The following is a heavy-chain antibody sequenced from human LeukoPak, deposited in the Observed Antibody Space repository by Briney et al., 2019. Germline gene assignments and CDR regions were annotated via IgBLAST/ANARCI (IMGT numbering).Heavy chain of an antibody. V-gene: IGHV1-69*13. J-gene: IGHJ6*03. Sequence: GASVKVSCKASGGTFSSYAIGWVRQAPGQGLEWMGGIIPIFGTANYAQKFQGRVTITADESTSTAYMELSSLRSEDTAVYYCASESGYRKSSVYYYYMDVWGKGTTVTVSS. CDR3: ASESGYRKSSVYYYYMDV. CDR2: IIPIFGTA. D-gene: IGHD3-3*01. CDR1: GGTFSSYA.